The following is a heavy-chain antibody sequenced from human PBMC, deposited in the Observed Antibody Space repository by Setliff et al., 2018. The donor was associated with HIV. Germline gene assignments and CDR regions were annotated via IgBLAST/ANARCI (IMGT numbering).Heavy chain of an antibody. J-gene: IGHJ4*02. CDR1: GDSISSGTYY. Sequence: LSLTCNVSGDSISSGTYYWGWVRQAPGKGLEWIGSIFYSGDAHYNPSIKRRVTISVDTSKNQFSLKVRSVTAADTALYYCARVGVRNWNDDGIDYWGQGTLVTVSS. V-gene: IGHV4-39*01. CDR2: IFYSGDA. D-gene: IGHD1-1*01. CDR3: ARVGVRNWNDDGIDY.